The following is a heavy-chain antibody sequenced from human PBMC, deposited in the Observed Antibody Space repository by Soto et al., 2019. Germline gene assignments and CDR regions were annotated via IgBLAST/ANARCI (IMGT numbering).Heavy chain of an antibody. CDR2: ISSSSSYI. Sequence: VQLVESGGGVGQPGRSLRLSCAASGFTFSPYTMHWVRQTPGKGLEWVSSISSSSSYIYYADSVKGRFTISRDNAKNSLYLQMNSLRAEDTAVYYCARDRVRGYSSSSGYYGMDVWGQGTTVTVSS. CDR1: GFTFSPYT. V-gene: IGHV3-21*01. CDR3: ARDRVRGYSSSSGYYGMDV. D-gene: IGHD6-6*01. J-gene: IGHJ6*02.